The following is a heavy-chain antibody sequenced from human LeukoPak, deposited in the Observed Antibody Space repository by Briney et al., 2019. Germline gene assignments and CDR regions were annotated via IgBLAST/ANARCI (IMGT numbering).Heavy chain of an antibody. CDR3: AKDIGMRGSGSYLRAFDI. CDR2: ISWNSGSI. Sequence: PGRSLRLSCAASGFTFDDYAMHWVRQAPGKGLEWVSGISWNSGSIGYADSVKGRFTISRDNAKNSLYLRMNSLRAEDTALYYCAKDIGMRGSGSYLRAFDIWGQGTMVTVSS. V-gene: IGHV3-9*01. CDR1: GFTFDDYA. D-gene: IGHD1-26*01. J-gene: IGHJ3*02.